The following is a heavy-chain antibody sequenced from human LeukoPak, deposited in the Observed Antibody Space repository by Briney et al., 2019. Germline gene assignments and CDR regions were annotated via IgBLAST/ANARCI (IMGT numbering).Heavy chain of an antibody. J-gene: IGHJ4*02. CDR1: GGSISSYY. Sequence: SETLSLTCTVSGGSISSYYWSWIRQPPGKGLEWIGYIYYSGSTNYNPSLKSRVTISVDTSKNQFSLKLSSVTAADTAVYYCARRGQWLVYNFDYWGQGTLVTVSS. CDR2: IYYSGST. CDR3: ARRGQWLVYNFDY. V-gene: IGHV4-59*12. D-gene: IGHD6-19*01.